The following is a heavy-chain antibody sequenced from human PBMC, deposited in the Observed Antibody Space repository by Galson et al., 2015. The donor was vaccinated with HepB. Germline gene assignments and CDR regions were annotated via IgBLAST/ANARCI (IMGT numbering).Heavy chain of an antibody. J-gene: IGHJ4*02. Sequence: SLRLSCAASGFTFSGSAIHWVRQSSGKGLEWVGRIRVNANNYATAYGASMKGRFTISRDDSKSTAYLQMDSLKPDDTAVYYCRLGYCTGGSCSSGSKVDHWGQGTLVIVSS. CDR1: GFTFSGSA. D-gene: IGHD2-15*01. V-gene: IGHV3-73*01. CDR3: RLGYCTGGSCSSGSKVDH. CDR2: IRVNANNYAT.